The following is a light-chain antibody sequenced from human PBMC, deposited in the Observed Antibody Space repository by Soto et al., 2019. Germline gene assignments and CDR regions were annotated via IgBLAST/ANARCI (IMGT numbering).Light chain of an antibody. J-gene: IGKJ2*01. CDR3: VQHSDYPFT. CDR2: SAS. CDR1: QGIRDA. V-gene: IGKV1-17*01. Sequence: DIQMTQSPSSVSASVGDRVTITCRASQGIRDALGWYQQKPGKVPKRLIYSASSLQNGVPSRFSGSGSETVFTLTISSLQPEDFATYFCVQHSDYPFTFGQGTRLEI.